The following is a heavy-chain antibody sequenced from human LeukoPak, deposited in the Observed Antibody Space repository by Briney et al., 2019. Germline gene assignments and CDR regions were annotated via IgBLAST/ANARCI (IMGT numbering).Heavy chain of an antibody. D-gene: IGHD6-19*01. CDR2: INPNSGGT. CDR3: ARTRAAVAGNYFDY. J-gene: IGHJ4*02. CDR1: GYTFTGYY. V-gene: IGHV1-2*02. Sequence: ASVKVSCKASGYTFTGYYMHWVRQAPGQGLEWMGWINPNSGGTNYAQKFQGRVTMTRDASISTAYMELSRLRSDDTAVYYCARTRAAVAGNYFDYWGQGTLVTVSS.